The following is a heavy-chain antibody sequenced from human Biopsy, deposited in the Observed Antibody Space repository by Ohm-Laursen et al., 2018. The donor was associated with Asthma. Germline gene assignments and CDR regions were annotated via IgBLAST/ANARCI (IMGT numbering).Heavy chain of an antibody. V-gene: IGHV3-30*03. CDR1: GFTFSIYD. Sequence: SLRLSCAAPGFTFSIYDIHWVRQAPGKGLEWVAVISYDGGNKFYGDSVKGRFTLSRDNSRNTLYLQMNSLRVEDTAIYYCARSHERWTSTQDDALDIWGQGTMVIVSS. CDR3: ARSHERWTSTQDDALDI. D-gene: IGHD4-23*01. CDR2: ISYDGGNK. J-gene: IGHJ3*02.